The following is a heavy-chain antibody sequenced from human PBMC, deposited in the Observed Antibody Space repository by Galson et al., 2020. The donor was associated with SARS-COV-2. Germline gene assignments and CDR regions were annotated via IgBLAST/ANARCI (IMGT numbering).Heavy chain of an antibody. CDR1: GFTFSSYG. CDR3: AKEEGDSPPYCSSTSCYANWFDP. D-gene: IGHD2-2*01. V-gene: IGHV3-30*18. Sequence: GGSLRLSCAASGFTFSSYGMHWVRQAPGKGLEWVAVISYDGSNKYYADSVKGRFTISRDNSKNTLYLQMNSLRAEDTAVYYCAKEEGDSPPYCSSTSCYANWFDPWGQGTLVTVSS. CDR2: ISYDGSNK. J-gene: IGHJ5*02.